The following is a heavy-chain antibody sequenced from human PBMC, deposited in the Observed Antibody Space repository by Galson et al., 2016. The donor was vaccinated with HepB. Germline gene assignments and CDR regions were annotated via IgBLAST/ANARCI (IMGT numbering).Heavy chain of an antibody. Sequence: SLRLSCAASGFTFSSYAMSWVRQAPGKGLEWVSGITGSGGNTFYADSVKGRFTISRDNSKNMLHLQVVSPRAEDTAVYYCARDARRIVLMGYFDYWGQGILVTVSS. CDR2: ITGSGGNT. CDR3: ARDARRIVLMGYFDY. J-gene: IGHJ4*02. CDR1: GFTFSSYA. V-gene: IGHV3-23*01. D-gene: IGHD2-8*01.